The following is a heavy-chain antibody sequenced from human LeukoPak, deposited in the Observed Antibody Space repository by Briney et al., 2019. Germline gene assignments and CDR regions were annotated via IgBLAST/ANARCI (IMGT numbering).Heavy chain of an antibody. CDR1: GFTFTTYA. D-gene: IGHD6-6*01. V-gene: IGHV3-23*01. CDR2: ISGSGDTT. J-gene: IGHJ4*02. CDR3: AKAISSPTFYFDY. Sequence: GGSLRLSCTASGFTFTTYAMNWVRQAPGKGLEWVSVISGSGDTTYYADSVKGRFTISRDNSKDTLYLQMNSLRAEDTAVYHCAKAISSPTFYFDYWGQGALVTVSS.